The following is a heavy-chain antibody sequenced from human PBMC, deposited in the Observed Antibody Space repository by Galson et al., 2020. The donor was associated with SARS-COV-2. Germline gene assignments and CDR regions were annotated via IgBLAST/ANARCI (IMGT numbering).Heavy chain of an antibody. J-gene: IGHJ4*02. V-gene: IGHV3-43*02. CDR1: GFTFDDYA. CDR2: LSGDGGST. Sequence: TGGSLRLSCAASGFTFDDYAMHWARQAPGKGLEWVSLLSGDGGSTYYADSVKGRFTISRDNSKNSLYLQMNSLRTEDTALYYCAKDMGGPYYDFWSGYYFDYWGQGTLVTVSS. CDR3: AKDMGGPYYDFWSGYYFDY. D-gene: IGHD3-3*01.